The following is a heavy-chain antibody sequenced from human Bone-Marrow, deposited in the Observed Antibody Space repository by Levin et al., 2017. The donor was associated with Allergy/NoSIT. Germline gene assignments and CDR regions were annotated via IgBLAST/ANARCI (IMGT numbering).Heavy chain of an antibody. CDR1: GFTFSSHG. CDR2: IWDDGSNK. V-gene: IGHV3-33*01. Sequence: TGGSLRLSCAASGFTFSSHGMHWVRQAPGKGLEWVAVIWDDGSNKQYAESVTGRFTISRDNSKNTVYLQMNSLRAEDTAVYYCARGCGGSSACYIVDYWGQGTLVTVSS. D-gene: IGHD2-2*01. CDR3: ARGCGGSSACYIVDY. J-gene: IGHJ4*02.